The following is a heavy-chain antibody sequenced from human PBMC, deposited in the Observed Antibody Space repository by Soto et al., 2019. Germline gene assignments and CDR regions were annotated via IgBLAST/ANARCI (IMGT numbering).Heavy chain of an antibody. V-gene: IGHV4-59*01. CDR1: GGSISSYY. Sequence: QVQLQESGPGLVKPSETLSLTCTVSGGSISSYYWSWIRQPPGKGLEWIGYIYYSGSTNYNPSLKSRVTISVDTSKNQFSLKLSSVTAADTAVYYCARGDLLLWFGEKVYYGMDVWGQGTTVTVSS. CDR2: IYYSGST. D-gene: IGHD3-10*01. CDR3: ARGDLLLWFGEKVYYGMDV. J-gene: IGHJ6*02.